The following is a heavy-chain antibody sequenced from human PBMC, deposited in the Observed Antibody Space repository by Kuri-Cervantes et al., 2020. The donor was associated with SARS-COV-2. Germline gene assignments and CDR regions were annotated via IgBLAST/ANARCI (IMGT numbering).Heavy chain of an antibody. J-gene: IGHJ4*02. Sequence: GESLKISCAASGFTFSSYGMHWVRQAPGKGLEWVAVISYDGSNKYYADSVKGRFTISRDNAKNSLYLQMNSLRDEDTAVYYCARDHYYGSGSYYFDYWGQGTLVTVSS. CDR1: GFTFSSYG. CDR2: ISYDGSNK. CDR3: ARDHYYGSGSYYFDY. D-gene: IGHD3-10*01. V-gene: IGHV3-30*03.